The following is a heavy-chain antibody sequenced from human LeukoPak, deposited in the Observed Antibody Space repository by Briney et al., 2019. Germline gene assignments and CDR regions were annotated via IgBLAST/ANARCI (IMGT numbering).Heavy chain of an antibody. V-gene: IGHV3-21*01. J-gene: IGHJ2*01. Sequence: GGSLRLPCAASGFTFSSYSMNWVRQAPGKGLEWVSSISSSSSYIYYADSVKGRFTISRDNAKNSLYLQMNNLRAGDTAVYYCAREMGDRYSSSWALDLWGRGTLVTVSS. CDR1: GFTFSSYS. CDR3: AREMGDRYSSSWALDL. D-gene: IGHD6-13*01. CDR2: ISSSSSYI.